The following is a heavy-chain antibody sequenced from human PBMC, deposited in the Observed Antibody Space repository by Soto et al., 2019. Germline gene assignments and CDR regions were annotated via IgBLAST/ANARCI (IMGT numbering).Heavy chain of an antibody. Sequence: GGSLRLSCAASGFIFSNYWMHWVRQIPGKGLVWVSRIDTDGSGTSYADSVKGRFTISRDNAKNTVYLQMNSLRAEDTAVYYCARPMDGSYYGIDFDYWGQGTLVTVSS. CDR1: GFIFSNYW. V-gene: IGHV3-74*01. CDR3: ARPMDGSYYGIDFDY. J-gene: IGHJ4*02. CDR2: IDTDGSGT. D-gene: IGHD1-26*01.